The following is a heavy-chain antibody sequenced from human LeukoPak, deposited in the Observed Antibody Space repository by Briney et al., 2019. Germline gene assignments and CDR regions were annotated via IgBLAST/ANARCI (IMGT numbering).Heavy chain of an antibody. J-gene: IGHJ6*01. Sequence: SETLSLTCAVFGGSISSSNLWSWVRQPPGKGLEWIGEVSHRGDTTYNPSLKSRVTISIDKSKNQFFLRLTSVTAADTAVYYCASKEYYYYGMDVWGQGTTVTVSS. V-gene: IGHV4/OR15-8*02. CDR1: GGSISSSNL. CDR3: ASKEYYYYGMDV. CDR2: VSHRGDT.